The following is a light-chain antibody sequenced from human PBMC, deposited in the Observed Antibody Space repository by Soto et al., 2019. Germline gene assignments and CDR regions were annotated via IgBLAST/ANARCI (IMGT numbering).Light chain of an antibody. CDR3: SSFTSRCTFV. CDR2: EVT. CDR1: RSDVGAYNY. V-gene: IGLV2-14*01. Sequence: QLVLTQPASVSGSPGQSIAISCTGTRSDVGAYNYVSWYQQHPGKAPKLMISEVTNRPSGVSDRFSGSKSGNTASLTISGLQAEDEADYYCSSFTSRCTFVFGTGTKLTVL. J-gene: IGLJ1*01.